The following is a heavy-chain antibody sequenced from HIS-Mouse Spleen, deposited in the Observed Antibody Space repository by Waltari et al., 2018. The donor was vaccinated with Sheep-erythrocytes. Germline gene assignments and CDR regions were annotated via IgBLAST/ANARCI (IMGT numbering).Heavy chain of an antibody. V-gene: IGHV3-43D*03. J-gene: IGHJ6*02. CDR3: AKDLTLVGAHYYYYYGMDV. Sequence: EVQLVESGGVVVQPGGSLRLSCAASGFTFDDYAMHWVGQAPVEGLEWVSIISWDGGSTYYADSVKGRFTISRDNSKNSLYLQMNSLRAEDTALYYCAKDLTLVGAHYYYYYGMDVWGQGTTVTVSS. D-gene: IGHD1-26*01. CDR2: ISWDGGST. CDR1: GFTFDDYA.